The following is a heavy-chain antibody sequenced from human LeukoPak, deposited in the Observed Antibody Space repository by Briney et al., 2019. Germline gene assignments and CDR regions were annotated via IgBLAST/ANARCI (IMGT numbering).Heavy chain of an antibody. V-gene: IGHV1-2*02. Sequence: ASVKVSCKASGYTFTGYYMHWVRQAPGQGLEWMGWINPNSGGTNYAQKFQGRVTMTRDTSISTAYMELSSLRSEDTAVYYCARGPLSYYYDSSGYYFDYWGQGTLVTVSS. CDR1: GYTFTGYY. CDR3: ARGPLSYYYDSSGYYFDY. D-gene: IGHD3-22*01. CDR2: INPNSGGT. J-gene: IGHJ4*02.